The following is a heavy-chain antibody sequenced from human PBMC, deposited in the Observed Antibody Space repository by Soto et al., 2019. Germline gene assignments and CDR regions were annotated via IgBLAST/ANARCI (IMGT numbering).Heavy chain of an antibody. V-gene: IGHV3-23*01. Sequence: GGSLRLSCAASGFTFSSYAMSWVRQAPGKGLEWVSAISGSGGSTYYADSVKGRFTISRDNSKNTLYLQMNSLRAEDTAVYYCAKARLDILTGYPSLCFDYWGQGTLVTVSS. CDR1: GFTFSSYA. D-gene: IGHD3-9*01. CDR2: ISGSGGST. J-gene: IGHJ4*02. CDR3: AKARLDILTGYPSLCFDY.